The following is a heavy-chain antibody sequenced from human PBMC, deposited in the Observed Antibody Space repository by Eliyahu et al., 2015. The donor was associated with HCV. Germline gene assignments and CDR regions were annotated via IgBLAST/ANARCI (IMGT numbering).Heavy chain of an antibody. D-gene: IGHD2-15*01. J-gene: IGHJ6*02. CDR3: ARDRVVVAATPDYYYYYGMDV. V-gene: IGHV3-33*01. Sequence: QVQLVESGGGVVQPGRSLXLSCAASGFXFSXYVXHXVRQAPGKGLEWVAVIWYDGSNKYYADSVKGRFTISRDNSKNTLYLQMNSLRAEDTAVYYCARDRVVVAATPDYYYYYGMDVWGQGTTVTVSS. CDR1: GFXFSXYV. CDR2: IWYDGSNK.